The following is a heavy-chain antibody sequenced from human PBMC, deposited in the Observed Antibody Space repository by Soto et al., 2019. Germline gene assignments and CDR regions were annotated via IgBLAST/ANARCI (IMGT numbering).Heavy chain of an antibody. J-gene: IGHJ3*01. CDR2: VSGGGDGT. D-gene: IGHD2-21*02. CDR1: GFTFSNYA. V-gene: IGHV3-23*01. CDR3: AKKGLGSLATYCNYGDCQYAFDL. Sequence: EVQLLESGGGLVQPGGSLRLSCAASGFTFSNYAMSWVRQAPGKGLEWVSTVSGGGDGTYYADSVKGRFTISRDNPRNTVYLQMNRLRAEDTAVYYCAKKGLGSLATYCNYGDCQYAFDLWGQGTIVTVSS.